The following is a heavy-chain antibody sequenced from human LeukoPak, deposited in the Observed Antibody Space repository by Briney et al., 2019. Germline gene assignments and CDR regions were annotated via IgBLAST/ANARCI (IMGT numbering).Heavy chain of an antibody. J-gene: IGHJ4*02. CDR2: IYYSGST. CDR3: AREVGYSSSWYHLGGRFDY. V-gene: IGHV4-39*07. Sequence: KTSETLSLTCTVSGGSISSSSYYWGWIRQPPGKGLEWIGSIYYSGSTYYNPSLKSRVTISVDTSKNQFSLKLSSVTAADTAVYYCAREVGYSSSWYHLGGRFDYWGQGTLVTVSS. CDR1: GGSISSSSYY. D-gene: IGHD6-13*01.